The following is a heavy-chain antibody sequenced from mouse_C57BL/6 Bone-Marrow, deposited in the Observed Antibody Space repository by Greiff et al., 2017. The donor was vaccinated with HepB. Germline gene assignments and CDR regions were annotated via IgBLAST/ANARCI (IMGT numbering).Heavy chain of an antibody. V-gene: IGHV1-82*01. CDR3: ASHRGWLLPFAY. D-gene: IGHD2-3*01. CDR2: IYPGVGDT. CDR1: GYAFSSSG. J-gene: IGHJ3*01. Sequence: QVQLQQSGPELVKPGASVKISCKASGYAFSSSGMNGVKQRPVRGLEWIGRIYPGVGDTNYNGKFKGKATLTADKSSRTAYMQLSSLTSEDSAVYFCASHRGWLLPFAYWGQGTLVTVSA.